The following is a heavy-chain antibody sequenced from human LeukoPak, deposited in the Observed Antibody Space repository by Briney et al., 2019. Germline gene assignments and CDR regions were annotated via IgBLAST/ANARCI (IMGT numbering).Heavy chain of an antibody. CDR2: INHSGST. V-gene: IGHV4-34*01. CDR3: SLCPVVTHRYNWFDP. D-gene: IGHD4-23*01. Sequence: NSSETLSLTCAVYGGSFSGYYWSWIRQPPGKGLEWVGEINHSGSTNYNPSLKSRVTISVDTSKNQFSLKLSSVTAADTAVYYCSLCPVVTHRYNWFDPWGQGTLVTVSS. CDR1: GGSFSGYY. J-gene: IGHJ5*02.